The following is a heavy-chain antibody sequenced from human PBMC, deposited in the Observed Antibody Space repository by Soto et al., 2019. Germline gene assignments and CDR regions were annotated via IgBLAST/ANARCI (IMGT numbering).Heavy chain of an antibody. D-gene: IGHD2-2*01. CDR1: GYSFTSYW. Sequence: PGESLKISCKGSGYSFTSYWNSWVRQMPGKGLEWMGRIDPSDSYTNYSPSFQGHVTISADKSISTAYLQMNSLRAEDTAVYYCARGTTDIVVVPAARKPRGSHWFDPWGQGTLVTVSS. CDR3: ARGTTDIVVVPAARKPRGSHWFDP. J-gene: IGHJ5*02. V-gene: IGHV5-10-1*01. CDR2: IDPSDSYT.